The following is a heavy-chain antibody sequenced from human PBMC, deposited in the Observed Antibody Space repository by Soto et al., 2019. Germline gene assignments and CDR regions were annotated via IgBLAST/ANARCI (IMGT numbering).Heavy chain of an antibody. CDR3: ARARRGDYYDSSGYSYSYYGMDV. V-gene: IGHV1-2*04. D-gene: IGHD3-22*01. Sequence: ASVKVSCKASGYTFTGYYMHWVRQAPGQGLEWMGWINPNSGGTNYAQKFQGWVTMTRDTSISTAYMELSRLRSDDTAGYYCARARRGDYYDSSGYSYSYYGMDVWGQGTTVTVSS. J-gene: IGHJ6*02. CDR1: GYTFTGYY. CDR2: INPNSGGT.